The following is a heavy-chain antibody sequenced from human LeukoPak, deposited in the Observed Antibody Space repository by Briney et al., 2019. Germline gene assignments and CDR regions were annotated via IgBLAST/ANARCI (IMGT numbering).Heavy chain of an antibody. CDR2: TSYDGSTQ. CDR1: GFPLSGYA. Sequence: GKSLRLSCAASGFPLSGYAMHWVRQAPGKGLEWVALTSYDGSTQFYADSLKGRFTISRDNSKNTLYLQMNSLRVEDSAVYYCASTPLTGTYSSGWYRVVNFDYWGQGTLVTVSS. V-gene: IGHV3-30*04. J-gene: IGHJ4*02. CDR3: ASTPLTGTYSSGWYRVVNFDY. D-gene: IGHD6-19*01.